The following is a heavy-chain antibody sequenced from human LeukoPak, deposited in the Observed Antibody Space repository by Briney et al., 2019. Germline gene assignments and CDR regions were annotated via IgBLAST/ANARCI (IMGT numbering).Heavy chain of an antibody. CDR3: ARSVVPASTRYYYYYYMDV. V-gene: IGHV4-34*01. CDR1: GGSFSGYY. D-gene: IGHD2-2*01. Sequence: RPSETLSLTCAVYGGSFSGYYWSWIRQPPGKGLEWIGEINHSGSTNYNPSLKSRVTISVDTSKNQFSLKLSSVTAADTAVYYCARSVVPASTRYYYYYYMDVWGKGTTVTVSS. CDR2: INHSGST. J-gene: IGHJ6*03.